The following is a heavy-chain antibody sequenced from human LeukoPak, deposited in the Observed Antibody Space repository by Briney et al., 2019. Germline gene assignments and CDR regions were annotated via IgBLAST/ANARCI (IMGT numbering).Heavy chain of an antibody. D-gene: IGHD6-13*01. Sequence: ASVKVSCKASGYTLTDFGFSWVRQAPGQGLEWMGWIGANSGGTNSAQKFQDRIIMTKDTSTSTAYMELRSLKSDDTAFYYCARGGSYSSSWHDFWGQGTQVTVSS. V-gene: IGHV1-18*04. CDR2: IGANSGGT. J-gene: IGHJ4*02. CDR1: GYTLTDFG. CDR3: ARGGSYSSSWHDF.